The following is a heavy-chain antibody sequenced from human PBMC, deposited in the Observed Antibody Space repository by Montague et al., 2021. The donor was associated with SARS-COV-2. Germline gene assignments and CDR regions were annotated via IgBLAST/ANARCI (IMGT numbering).Heavy chain of an antibody. Sequence: SETLSLTCAVYGGSFSGYYWSWIRQPPGKGLEWIGEINHSGTTNYNPSLKSRVTISVDTSKNQFSLKLSSVTAADTAEYYCARGSTVTSFFYYFYGMDVWGQGTTVTVSS. D-gene: IGHD4-17*01. V-gene: IGHV4-34*01. CDR2: INHSGTT. CDR1: GGSFSGYY. CDR3: ARGSTVTSFFYYFYGMDV. J-gene: IGHJ6*02.